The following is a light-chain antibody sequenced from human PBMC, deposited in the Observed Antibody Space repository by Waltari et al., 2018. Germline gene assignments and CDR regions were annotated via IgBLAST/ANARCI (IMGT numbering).Light chain of an antibody. CDR2: GVS. CDR3: QQYNNWPLT. V-gene: IGKV3-15*01. CDR1: QSVTSSH. Sequence: IVMTQSPATLSVSPGERAPLSCRASQSVTSSHLAWDQQKPGQPPRLLIYGVSTRATGIPARFSGSGSGTEFTLTISSLQSEDFAVYYCQQYNNWPLTFGGGTKVEIK. J-gene: IGKJ4*01.